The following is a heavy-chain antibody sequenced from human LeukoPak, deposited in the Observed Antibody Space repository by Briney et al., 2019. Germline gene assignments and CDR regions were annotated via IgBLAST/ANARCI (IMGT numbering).Heavy chain of an antibody. CDR3: ARVSGWSDAEYYFDY. Sequence: SVKVSCKAYGYTFTSYSISWVRQAPGQGPEWMGIINPSDGSTSYAQKFQGRVTMTRDTSTSTVYMELSSLRSEDTAVYYCARVSGWSDAEYYFDYWGQGTLVTVSS. J-gene: IGHJ4*02. CDR2: INPSDGST. V-gene: IGHV1-46*01. CDR1: GYTFTSYS. D-gene: IGHD6-19*01.